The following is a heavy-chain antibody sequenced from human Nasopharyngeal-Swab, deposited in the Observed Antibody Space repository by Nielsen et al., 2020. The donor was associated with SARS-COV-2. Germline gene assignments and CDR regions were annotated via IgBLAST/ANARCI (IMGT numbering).Heavy chain of an antibody. D-gene: IGHD2-2*01. J-gene: IGHJ4*02. CDR2: INHSGST. V-gene: IGHV4-34*01. CDR3: ARIEDCSSTSCYDYFDY. Sequence: RQAPGKGLGWIGEINHSGSTNYNPSLKSRVTISVDTSKNQFSLKLSSVTAADTAVYYCARIEDCSSTSCYDYFDYWGRGTLVTVSS.